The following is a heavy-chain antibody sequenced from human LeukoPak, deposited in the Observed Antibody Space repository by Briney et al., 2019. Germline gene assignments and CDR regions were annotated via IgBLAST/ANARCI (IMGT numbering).Heavy chain of an antibody. CDR1: GGTFSSYA. CDR2: FIPIFGTA. V-gene: IGHV1-69*13. CDR3: ARGLPSYYYYYYMDV. D-gene: IGHD3-16*01. Sequence: AASVKVSCKASGGTFSSYAISWVRQAPGQGLEWMGGFIPIFGTANYAQKFQGRVTITADESTSTAYMELSSLRSEDTAVYYCARGLPSYYYYYYMDVWGKGTTVTVSS. J-gene: IGHJ6*03.